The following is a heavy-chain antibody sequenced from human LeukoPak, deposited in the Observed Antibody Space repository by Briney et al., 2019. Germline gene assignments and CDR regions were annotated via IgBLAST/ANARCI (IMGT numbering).Heavy chain of an antibody. Sequence: KPSETLSLTCTVSGGSISSSSYYWGWIRQPPGKGLEWTGSIYYSGSTYYNPSLKSRVTISVDTSKNQFSLKLSSVTAADTAVYYCAVVAATSRYYYYYYYMDVWGKGTTVTVSS. J-gene: IGHJ6*03. D-gene: IGHD2-15*01. CDR3: AVVAATSRYYYYYYYMDV. V-gene: IGHV4-39*01. CDR1: GGSISSSSYY. CDR2: IYYSGST.